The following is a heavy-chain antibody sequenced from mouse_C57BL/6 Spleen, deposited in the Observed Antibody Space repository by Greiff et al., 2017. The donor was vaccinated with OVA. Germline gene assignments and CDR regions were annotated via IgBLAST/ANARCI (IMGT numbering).Heavy chain of an antibody. D-gene: IGHD2-5*01. CDR1: GYTFTSYW. CDR2: IYPSDSET. CDR3: ARTYSNLFAY. V-gene: IGHV1-61*01. Sequence: QVQLQQPGAELVRPGSSVKLSCKASGYTFTSYWMDWVKQRPGQGLEWIGNIYPSDSETHYNQKFKDKATLTVDKSSSTAYMQLSSLTSEDSAVYYCARTYSNLFAYWGQGTLVTVSA. J-gene: IGHJ3*01.